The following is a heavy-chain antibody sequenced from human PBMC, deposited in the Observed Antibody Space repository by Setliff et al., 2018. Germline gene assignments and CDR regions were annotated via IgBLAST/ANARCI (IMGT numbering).Heavy chain of an antibody. J-gene: IGHJ4*02. V-gene: IGHV4-34*01. Sequence: SETLSLTCTVYGGSFSNYYWSWIRQPPGKGLEWIGEINHSGSTNYNPSLKSRLTISVDASTNQFSLKLYSVTAADTAVYYCRYWSGYYNNDYWGQGTLVTVSS. CDR2: INHSGST. CDR1: GGSFSNYY. CDR3: RYWSGYYNNDY. D-gene: IGHD3-3*01.